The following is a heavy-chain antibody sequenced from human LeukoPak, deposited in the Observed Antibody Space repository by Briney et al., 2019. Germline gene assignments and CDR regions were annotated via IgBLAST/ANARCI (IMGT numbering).Heavy chain of an antibody. V-gene: IGHV4-61*02. Sequence: SETLSLTCTVSGGSISSGSYYWRWVRQPAGSGLEWIGRIYSSGVTNYNLSLKSRVTISVDTSKSQFSPKLNSVTAADTAVYYCARRYSNSYFDFWGQGTLVTVSS. CDR1: GGSISSGSYY. D-gene: IGHD4-11*01. CDR3: ARRYSNSYFDF. CDR2: IYSSGVT. J-gene: IGHJ4*02.